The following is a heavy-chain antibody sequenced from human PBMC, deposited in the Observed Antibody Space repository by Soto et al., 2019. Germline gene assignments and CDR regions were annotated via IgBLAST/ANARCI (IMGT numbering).Heavy chain of an antibody. CDR3: ARDIAAPPGDYYYGMDV. D-gene: IGHD6-6*01. Sequence: GGSLRLSCAASGFTFSSYAMHWVRQAPGKGLEWVAVISYDGSNKYYADSVKGRFTISRDNSKNTLYLQMNSLRAEDTAVYYCARDIAAPPGDYYYGMDVWGQGTTVTVS. J-gene: IGHJ6*02. CDR2: ISYDGSNK. CDR1: GFTFSSYA. V-gene: IGHV3-30-3*01.